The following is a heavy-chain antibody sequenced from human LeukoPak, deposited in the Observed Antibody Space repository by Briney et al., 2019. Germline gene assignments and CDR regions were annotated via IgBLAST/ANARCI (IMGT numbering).Heavy chain of an antibody. CDR1: GFTFSSYE. CDR3: ARDGSSGWYRGWFDP. Sequence: PGGSLRLSCAASGFTFSSYEMNWVRQAPGKGLEWVSYISSSGSTIYYADSVKGRFTNSRDNAKNSLYLQMNSLRPEDTAIYYCARDGSSGWYRGWFDPWGQGTLVTVSS. J-gene: IGHJ5*02. V-gene: IGHV3-48*03. CDR2: ISSSGSTI. D-gene: IGHD6-19*01.